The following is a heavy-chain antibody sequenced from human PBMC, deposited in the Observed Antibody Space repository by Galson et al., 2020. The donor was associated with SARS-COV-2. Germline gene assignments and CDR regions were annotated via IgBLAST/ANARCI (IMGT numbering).Heavy chain of an antibody. J-gene: IGHJ3*02. CDR3: AGVSVWYDSSGSDDAFDI. CDR2: INTNTGNP. D-gene: IGHD3-22*01. V-gene: IGHV7-4-1*02. CDR1: GYTFTSYA. Sequence: ASVKVSCKASGYTFTSYAMNWVRQAPGQGLEWMGWINTNTGNPTYAQGFTGRFVFSLDTSVSTAYLQISSLKAEDTAVYYCAGVSVWYDSSGSDDAFDIWGQGTMVTVSS.